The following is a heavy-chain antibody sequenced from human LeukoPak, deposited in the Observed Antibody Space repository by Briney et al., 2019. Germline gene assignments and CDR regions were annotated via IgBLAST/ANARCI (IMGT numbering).Heavy chain of an antibody. J-gene: IGHJ4*02. D-gene: IGHD6-13*01. CDR2: ISWNSGSI. Sequence: PGRSLRLSCAASGFTFDDYAMHWVRQAPGKGLEWVSGISWNSGSIGYADSVKGRFTISRDNAKNSLYLQMNSLRAEDTALYYGAKGTSGYTSSWYVYWGQGTLVTVSS. CDR3: AKGTSGYTSSWYVY. V-gene: IGHV3-9*01. CDR1: GFTFDDYA.